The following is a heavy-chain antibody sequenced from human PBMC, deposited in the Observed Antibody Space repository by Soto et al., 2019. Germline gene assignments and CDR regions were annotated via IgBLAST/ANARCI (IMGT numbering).Heavy chain of an antibody. CDR2: INPILSMS. CDR1: GDTFTFYS. D-gene: IGHD3-10*01. Sequence: QVQLVQSGAEVKKPGSSVRVSCKASGDTFTFYSINWVRQAPGLGLEWMGRINPILSMSNYAQRFQGRVTMTADKSTSTAYRELSSLRSEDTAMYYCASSYGSGYRAFDYWGQGALVTVS. J-gene: IGHJ4*02. CDR3: ASSYGSGYRAFDY. V-gene: IGHV1-69*02.